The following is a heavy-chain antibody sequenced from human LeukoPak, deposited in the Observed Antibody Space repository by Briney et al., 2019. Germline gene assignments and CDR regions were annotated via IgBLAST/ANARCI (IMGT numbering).Heavy chain of an antibody. CDR1: GFMFSSDA. J-gene: IGHJ4*02. CDR2: ISYSGGGT. D-gene: IGHD6-19*01. CDR3: AKGGSSGWSGSRFDY. Sequence: GGSLRLSCAASGFMFSSDAMSWVRQAPGKGLEWVSGISYSGGGTYYADSVKGRFTISRDNPKNTLSLQMNSLRAEDTAVYYCAKGGSSGWSGSRFDYWGQGTLVTVSS. V-gene: IGHV3-23*01.